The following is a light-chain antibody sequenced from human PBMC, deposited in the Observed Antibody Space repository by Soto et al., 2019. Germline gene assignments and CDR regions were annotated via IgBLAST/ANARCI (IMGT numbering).Light chain of an antibody. J-gene: IGKJ4*01. CDR2: GVS. CDR1: QSGAGN. V-gene: IGKV3-15*01. Sequence: EIVMTQSPATLSVSPGETATLACRASQSGAGNLARYQQKPGQPPRLLIYGVSTRATGVPARFSGSGSETDFSLTIRSLQIEDFALYYCQQSNNWPPLTFGGGTKVEIK. CDR3: QQSNNWPPLT.